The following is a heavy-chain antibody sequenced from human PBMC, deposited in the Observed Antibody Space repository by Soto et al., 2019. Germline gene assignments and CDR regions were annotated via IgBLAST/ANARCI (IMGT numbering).Heavy chain of an antibody. CDR2: VMPTFGAG. D-gene: IGHD3-22*01. J-gene: IGHJ6*02. CDR1: GGAFRNYA. Sequence: QVQLVKSGAEVKKPGSSVKVSCTASGGAFRNYAVSWVRQAPGQGLEWMGAVMPTFGAGVYAQKFQGRLTIFEDESTNTAYLNVSSLTFEDAASYYCAASRGFYEAMGAWGQGTTVTVSS. V-gene: IGHV1-69*01. CDR3: AASRGFYEAMGA.